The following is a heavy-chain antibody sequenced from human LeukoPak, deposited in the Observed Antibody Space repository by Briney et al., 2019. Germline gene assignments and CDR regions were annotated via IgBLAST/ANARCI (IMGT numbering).Heavy chain of an antibody. D-gene: IGHD1-26*01. J-gene: IGHJ4*02. V-gene: IGHV3-7*01. Sequence: QTGGSLRLSCAASGFPFSNYWMTWVRRAPGKGLEWVEWVANIKYDGSEIYYIDSVKGRFTISRDNSKNTLYLQMNSLRAEDTAVYYCARTHRRWELLPSPDYWGQGTLVTVSS. CDR2: IKYDGSEI. CDR1: GFPFSNYW. CDR3: ARTHRRWELLPSPDY.